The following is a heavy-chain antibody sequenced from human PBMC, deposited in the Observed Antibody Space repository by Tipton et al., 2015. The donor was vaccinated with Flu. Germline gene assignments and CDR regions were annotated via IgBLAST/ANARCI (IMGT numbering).Heavy chain of an antibody. CDR2: IRNKRNGYIT. J-gene: IGHJ6*02. V-gene: IGHV3-72*01. Sequence: SLRLSCAASGFTFSDHYMDWVRQAPGKGLEWVGRIRNKRNGYITEYAASVTGRFTISRDDSKKSLYLQMNSLKTEDTAVYYCARAAHGHGLDVWGQGTTVTVSS. D-gene: IGHD3/OR15-3a*01. CDR1: GFTFSDHY. CDR3: ARAAHGHGLDV.